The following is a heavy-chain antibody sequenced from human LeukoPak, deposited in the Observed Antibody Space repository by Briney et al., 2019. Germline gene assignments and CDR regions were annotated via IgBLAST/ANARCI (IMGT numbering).Heavy chain of an antibody. Sequence: ASXXXXXKASGYTFTGYYMHWVRQAPGQGLEWMGWINPNSGGTNYAQKFQGRVTMTRDTSISTAYMELSRLRSDDTAVYYCARGIVWFDPWGQGTLVTVSS. D-gene: IGHD3-22*01. CDR3: ARGIVWFDP. J-gene: IGHJ5*02. CDR1: GYTFTGYY. CDR2: INPNSGGT. V-gene: IGHV1-2*02.